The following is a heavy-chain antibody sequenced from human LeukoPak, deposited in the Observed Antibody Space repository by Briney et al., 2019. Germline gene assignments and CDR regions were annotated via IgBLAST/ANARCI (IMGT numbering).Heavy chain of an antibody. CDR3: ARGYYDILTGYLNQYYFDY. CDR2: IIPIFGTA. Sequence: SVKVSCKASGGTFSSYAISWVRQAPGRGLEWMGGIIPIFGTANYAQKFQGRVTITADKSTSTAYMELSSLRSEDTAVYYCARGYYDILTGYLNQYYFDYWGQGTLVTVSS. V-gene: IGHV1-69*06. D-gene: IGHD3-9*01. CDR1: GGTFSSYA. J-gene: IGHJ4*02.